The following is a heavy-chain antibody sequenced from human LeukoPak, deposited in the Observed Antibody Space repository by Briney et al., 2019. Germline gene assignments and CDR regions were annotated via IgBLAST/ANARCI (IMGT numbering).Heavy chain of an antibody. J-gene: IGHJ4*02. D-gene: IGHD3-10*01. V-gene: IGHV4-4*09. Sequence: SETLSLTCTVPGGSISTYYWSWIRQPPGKGLDWIGYIYTSGSTDYNPSLKSRVTISLDTSNNQFSLNLNSVTAADTAVYYCARSRGRKVTPFDYWGQGILVTVSS. CDR3: ARSRGRKVTPFDY. CDR1: GGSISTYY. CDR2: IYTSGST.